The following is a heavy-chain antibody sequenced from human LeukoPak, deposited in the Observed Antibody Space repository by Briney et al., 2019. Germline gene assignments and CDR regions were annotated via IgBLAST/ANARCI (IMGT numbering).Heavy chain of an antibody. J-gene: IGHJ6*02. D-gene: IGHD3-10*01. CDR2: SLDYSGTT. CDR3: AAPGQSGGMDV. V-gene: IGHV4-34*01. Sequence: SETLSLTCDVYGGSLSGYYWSWIRQSPGKGLEWIGESLDYSGTTNYNPALKSRVTISVDKSKNQFSLKLSSVTAADTAVYYCAAPGQSGGMDVWGQGTTVTVSS. CDR1: GGSLSGYY.